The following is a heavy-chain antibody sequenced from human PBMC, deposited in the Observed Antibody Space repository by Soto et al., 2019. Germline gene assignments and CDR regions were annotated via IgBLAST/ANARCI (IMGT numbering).Heavy chain of an antibody. CDR2: ISWNSGSI. J-gene: IGHJ4*02. Sequence: GGSLRLSCAASGFTFDDYAMHWVRQAPGKGLEWVSGISWNSGSIGYADSVKGRFTISRDNAKNSLYLQMNSLRAEDTAVYYCARDLASTTNPNYWGQGTLVTVSS. V-gene: IGHV3-9*01. D-gene: IGHD4-17*01. CDR1: GFTFDDYA. CDR3: ARDLASTTNPNY.